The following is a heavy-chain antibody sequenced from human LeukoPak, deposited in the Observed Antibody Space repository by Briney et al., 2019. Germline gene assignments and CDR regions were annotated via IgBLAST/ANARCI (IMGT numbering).Heavy chain of an antibody. J-gene: IGHJ6*02. CDR1: GFTFRDSA. V-gene: IGHV3-23*01. D-gene: IGHD1-26*01. Sequence: GGSLRLSCSASGFTFRDSAMTWVRQAPGKGLEWVSLVSSSGGNTYYPDSVKGRFSVSRDNAKNSLYLQMNSLRAEDTAVYYCARDRHIVGATNYYYYGMDVWGQGTTVTVSS. CDR3: ARDRHIVGATNYYYYGMDV. CDR2: VSSSGGNT.